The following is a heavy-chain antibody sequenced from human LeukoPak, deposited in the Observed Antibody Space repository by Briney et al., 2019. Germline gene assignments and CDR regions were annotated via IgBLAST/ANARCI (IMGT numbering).Heavy chain of an antibody. CDR3: ARGGRSTTDYYYYYMDV. CDR1: GFTFSSYE. CDR2: ISSSGSTI. Sequence: GGSLRLSCAASGFTFSSYEMDWVRQAPGKGLEWVSYISSSGSTIYYADSVKGRFTISRDNAKNSLYLQMNSLRAEDTAVYYCARGGRSTTDYYYYYMDVWGKGTTVTISS. J-gene: IGHJ6*03. V-gene: IGHV3-48*03. D-gene: IGHD1-1*01.